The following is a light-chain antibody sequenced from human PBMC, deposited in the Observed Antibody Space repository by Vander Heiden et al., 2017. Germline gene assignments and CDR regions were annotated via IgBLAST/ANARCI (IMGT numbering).Light chain of an antibody. V-gene: IGLV10-54*04. CDR2: RNN. J-gene: IGLJ3*02. CDR3: SAWDSGLSGWV. CDR1: NNNVGNQG. Sequence: QAGLTQPPSVSKGLRQTATLTCPGNNNNVGNQGAAWLQQHQGHPPKLLSYRNNNRPSGISERFSASRSGNTASLTITGLQPEDEADYYCSAWDSGLSGWVFGGGTKLTVL.